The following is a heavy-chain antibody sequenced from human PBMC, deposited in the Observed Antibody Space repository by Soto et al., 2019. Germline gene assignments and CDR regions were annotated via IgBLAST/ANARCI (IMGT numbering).Heavy chain of an antibody. CDR2: ISAYNGNT. Sequence: GASVKVSCKASGYTFTSYGISWVRQAPGQGLEWMGWISAYNGNTNYAQKLQGRVTMTTDTSTSTAYMELRSLRSDDTAVYYCAREGYRTDYYDSSAYYYGMDVWGQGTTVTVSS. CDR1: GYTFTSYG. CDR3: AREGYRTDYYDSSAYYYGMDV. D-gene: IGHD3-22*01. J-gene: IGHJ6*02. V-gene: IGHV1-18*01.